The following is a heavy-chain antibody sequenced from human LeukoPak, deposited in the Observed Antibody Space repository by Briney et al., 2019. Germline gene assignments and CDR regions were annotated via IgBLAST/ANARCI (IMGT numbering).Heavy chain of an antibody. Sequence: KSSETLSLTCTVSGGSISSGDYYWSWIRQPPGKGLEWIAYMYYSGSTYYTPSLKSRATISLDTSKNQFSLKLSSVTAADTAVYYCARPYYYDSRIDPWGQGTLVTVSS. CDR2: MYYSGST. V-gene: IGHV4-30-4*01. D-gene: IGHD3-22*01. J-gene: IGHJ5*02. CDR3: ARPYYYDSRIDP. CDR1: GGSISSGDYY.